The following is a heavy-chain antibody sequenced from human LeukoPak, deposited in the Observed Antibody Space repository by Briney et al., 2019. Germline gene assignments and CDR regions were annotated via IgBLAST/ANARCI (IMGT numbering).Heavy chain of an antibody. CDR1: GYTFTSYA. J-gene: IGHJ6*02. CDR2: INAGNGNT. Sequence: ASVKVSCKASGYTFTSYAMHWVRQAPGQRLEWTGWINAGNGNTKYSQKFQGRVTITRDTSVSTAYMELSSLRSEDTAVYYCASRAGGYSNPSFYYYYGMDVWGQGTTVTVSS. V-gene: IGHV1-3*01. CDR3: ASRAGGYSNPSFYYYYGMDV. D-gene: IGHD4-11*01.